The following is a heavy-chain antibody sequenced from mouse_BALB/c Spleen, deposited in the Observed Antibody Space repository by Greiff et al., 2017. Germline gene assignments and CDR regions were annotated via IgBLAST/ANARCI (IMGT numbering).Heavy chain of an antibody. Sequence: EVQVVESGGGLVKPGGSLKLSCAASGFTFSDYYMYWVRQTPEKRLEWVATISDGGSYTYYPDSVKGRFTISRDNAKNNLYLQMSSLKSEDTAMYYCAGGYAMDYWGQGTSVTVSS. CDR1: GFTFSDYY. J-gene: IGHJ4*01. V-gene: IGHV5-4*02. CDR3: AGGYAMDY. CDR2: ISDGGSYT.